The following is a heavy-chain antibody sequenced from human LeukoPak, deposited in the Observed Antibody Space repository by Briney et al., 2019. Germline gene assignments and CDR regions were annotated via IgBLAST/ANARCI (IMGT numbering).Heavy chain of an antibody. Sequence: SETLSLTCTVSGGSISSGGYYWSWIRQPAGKGLEWIGRIYTSGSTNYNPSLKSRVTISVDTSKNQFSLKLSSVTAADTAVYYCASSSSWLLDYWGQGTLVTVSS. CDR3: ASSSSWLLDY. V-gene: IGHV4-61*02. D-gene: IGHD6-13*01. CDR2: IYTSGST. CDR1: GGSISSGGYY. J-gene: IGHJ4*02.